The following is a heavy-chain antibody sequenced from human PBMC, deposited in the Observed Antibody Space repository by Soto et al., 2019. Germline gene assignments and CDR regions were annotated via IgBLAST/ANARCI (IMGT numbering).Heavy chain of an antibody. Sequence: PSGSLSLSSAVSSGTITITMSYDWCWIRQPPGKGLEWIGSSYYSGSTYYSPSLNSRVTIYVDTSTTQFSLKLSSVTAADPAVYYCARAPIAAAGTDRAFDLEYYFYYGMDVLRQRTTVPGSP. CDR3: ARAPIAAAGTDRAFDLEYYFYYGMDV. J-gene: IGHJ6*01. CDR2: SYYSGST. V-gene: IGHV4-39*01. CDR1: SGTITITMSYD. D-gene: IGHD6-13*01.